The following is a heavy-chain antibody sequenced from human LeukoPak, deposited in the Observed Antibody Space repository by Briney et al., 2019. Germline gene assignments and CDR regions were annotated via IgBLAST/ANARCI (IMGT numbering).Heavy chain of an antibody. CDR2: TYHRSKWYN. J-gene: IGHJ4*02. V-gene: IGHV6-1*01. CDR3: ARGRSYSFDY. D-gene: IGHD1-26*01. CDR1: GDSVSSNSVA. Sequence: SQTLSLTCAISGDSVSSNSVAWNWIRQSPSRGLEWLGRTYHRSKWYNDYALSVKSQISVNPDTPKNQFSLQLNSVTPEDTAVYYCARGRSYSFDYWGQGTLVTVSS.